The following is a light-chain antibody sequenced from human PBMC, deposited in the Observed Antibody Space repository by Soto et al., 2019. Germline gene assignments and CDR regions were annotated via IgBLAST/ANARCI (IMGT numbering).Light chain of an antibody. CDR3: QQYGSSLT. V-gene: IGKV3-20*01. Sequence: ETVLTQSPGTLSLSPGDRASLSCRASSTVYSIYLAWYQQKPGQAPRLLIYGATNRAAGIPDRFSGSGSGTDFTLTISRLEPEDFAVYYCQQYGSSLTLGGGTKVDIK. J-gene: IGKJ4*02. CDR2: GAT. CDR1: STVYSIY.